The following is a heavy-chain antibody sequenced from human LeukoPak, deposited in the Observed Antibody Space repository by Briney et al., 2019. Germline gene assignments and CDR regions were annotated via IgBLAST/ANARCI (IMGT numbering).Heavy chain of an antibody. Sequence: KPGGSLRLSCAPSGFTLCSYRRYSVRQAPGKGLEWVSSISSSSSYIYYADSVKGRFTISRDNAKNSLYLQMNSLRAEYTAVYYCAREISRVKTYYDFWSGYHYYGMDVWGQGTTVTVSS. V-gene: IGHV3-21*01. CDR1: GFTLCSYR. D-gene: IGHD3-3*01. J-gene: IGHJ6*02. CDR2: ISSSSSYI. CDR3: AREISRVKTYYDFWSGYHYYGMDV.